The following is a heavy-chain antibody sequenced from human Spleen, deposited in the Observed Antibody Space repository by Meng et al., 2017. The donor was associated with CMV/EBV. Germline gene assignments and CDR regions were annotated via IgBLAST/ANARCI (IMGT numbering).Heavy chain of an antibody. D-gene: IGHD2-8*02. J-gene: IGHJ4*02. CDR2: IIHGGSP. CDR3: ARRPTGIDY. Sequence: QVTLRRWGAGLLKPPETLSLPCAVNGGSISGASWNWIRQPPGKGLEWIGEIIHGGSPSYNPSLKSRVTISIDTSKNQLSLMLSSVTAADTAVYYCARRPTGIDYWGQGTLVTVSS. CDR1: GGSISGAS. V-gene: IGHV4-34*12.